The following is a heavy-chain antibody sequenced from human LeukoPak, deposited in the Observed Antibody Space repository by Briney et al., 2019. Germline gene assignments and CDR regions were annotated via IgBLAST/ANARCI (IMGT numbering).Heavy chain of an antibody. CDR2: ISSSGGNT. J-gene: IGHJ3*02. CDR3: ARGGYHPYALDI. V-gene: IGHV3-21*01. D-gene: IGHD3-22*01. Sequence: NPGGSLRLSCAASEFTFSSYSMNWVRQAPGKGLEWVSSISSSGGNTYYADSLRGRLTISRDHATNSLYLQMNSLRDEDTAVYYCARGGYHPYALDIWGQGTMVTVSS. CDR1: EFTFSSYS.